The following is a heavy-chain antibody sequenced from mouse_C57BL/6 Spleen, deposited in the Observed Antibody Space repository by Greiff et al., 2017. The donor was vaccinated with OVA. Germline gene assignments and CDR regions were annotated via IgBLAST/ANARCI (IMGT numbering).Heavy chain of an antibody. CDR1: GYTFTSYW. J-gene: IGHJ2*01. D-gene: IGHD1-1*01. V-gene: IGHV1-64*01. CDR2: IHPNSGST. CDR3: ARRLITTVVATDY. Sequence: QVQLQQPGAELVKPGASVKLSCKASGYTFTSYWMHWVKQRPGQGLEWIGMIHPNSGSTNYKEKFKSKATLTVDKSSSTAYMQLSSLTSEDSAVYYCARRLITTVVATDYWGQGTTLTVSS.